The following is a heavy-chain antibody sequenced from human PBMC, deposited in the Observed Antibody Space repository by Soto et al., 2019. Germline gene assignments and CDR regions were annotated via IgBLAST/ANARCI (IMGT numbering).Heavy chain of an antibody. D-gene: IGHD4-17*01. Sequence: ASVKVSCKASGYTYTGFHIHWVRQAPGQGLEWMGWISAYNGSTNYAQKLQGRVTMTTDTSTSTAYMELRSLRSDDTAVYYCAREGPPVDYGGQGTLVTVSP. CDR3: AREGPPVDY. J-gene: IGHJ4*02. CDR2: ISAYNGST. V-gene: IGHV1-18*04. CDR1: GYTYTGFH.